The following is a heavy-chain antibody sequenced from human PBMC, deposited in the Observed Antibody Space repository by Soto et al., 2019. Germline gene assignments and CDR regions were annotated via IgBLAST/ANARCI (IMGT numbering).Heavy chain of an antibody. CDR3: AKDIGFQQHLFVFDN. D-gene: IGHD6-13*01. J-gene: IGHJ4*02. Sequence: QVQLVQSGAEVKKPGSSVKVSCKASGGTFSNYAFSWVRQAPGQGLEWMGGILPIFTTATYAPKFQDRVTITADESTSTLYMDLSSLRSEDTALYYCAKDIGFQQHLFVFDNWGQGTLVTVSS. CDR2: ILPIFTTA. CDR1: GGTFSNYA. V-gene: IGHV1-69*01.